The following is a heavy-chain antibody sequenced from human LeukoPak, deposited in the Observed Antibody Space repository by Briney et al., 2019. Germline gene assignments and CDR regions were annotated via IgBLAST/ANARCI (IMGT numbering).Heavy chain of an antibody. J-gene: IGHJ6*04. Sequence: GGPLRLSCAAPGFTFSSYWMHWVRQAPGKGMVWVSRINSDGSSTSYADSVKGRFTISRDNAKNTLYLQMNSLIAEDKAVYYCARTRSGSTQQLDVWGKGTTVTVSS. CDR2: INSDGSST. CDR1: GFTFSSYW. V-gene: IGHV3-74*01. CDR3: ARTRSGSTQQLDV. D-gene: IGHD6-13*01.